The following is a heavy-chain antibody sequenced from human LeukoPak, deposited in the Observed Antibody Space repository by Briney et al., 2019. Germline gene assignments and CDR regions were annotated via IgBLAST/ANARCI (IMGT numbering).Heavy chain of an antibody. V-gene: IGHV3-23*01. D-gene: IGHD2-15*01. Sequence: GGSLRLSCAASGFTFSSYAMSWVRQAPGKGLEWVSAISGSGGSTYYADSVKGRFTISRDNSKNTLYLQMNSLRAEDTAVYYCAKDIPYCSGGSCTSYYYYYGMDVWGQGTTVTVSS. CDR3: AKDIPYCSGGSCTSYYYYYGMDV. CDR1: GFTFSSYA. CDR2: ISGSGGST. J-gene: IGHJ6*02.